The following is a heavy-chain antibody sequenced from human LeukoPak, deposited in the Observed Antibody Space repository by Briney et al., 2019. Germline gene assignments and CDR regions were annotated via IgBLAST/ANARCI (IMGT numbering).Heavy chain of an antibody. CDR1: GGSFSGYY. Sequence: SETLSLTCAVYGGSFSGYYWSWIRQPPGKGLEWIGEVNHSGGTNYNPSLKSRVTISVDTSKNQFSLKLSSVTAADTAVYYCASSGRYYDSSGYYLPQLDYWGQGTLVTVSS. D-gene: IGHD3-22*01. CDR2: VNHSGGT. V-gene: IGHV4-34*01. J-gene: IGHJ4*02. CDR3: ASSGRYYDSSGYYLPQLDY.